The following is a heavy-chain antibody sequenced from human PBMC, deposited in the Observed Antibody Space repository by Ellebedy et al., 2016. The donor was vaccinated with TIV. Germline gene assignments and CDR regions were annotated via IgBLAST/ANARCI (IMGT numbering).Heavy chain of an antibody. D-gene: IGHD3-22*01. CDR3: ARGRRITMIVVVKNYIDY. J-gene: IGHJ4*02. CDR2: ISSSSSTI. V-gene: IGHV3-48*01. CDR1: GFTFSSYS. Sequence: GESLKISCAASGFTFSSYSMNWVRQAPGKGLEWVSYISSSSSTIYYADSVKGRFTISRDNAKNSLYLQMNSLRAEDTAVYYCARGRRITMIVVVKNYIDYWGQGTLVTVSS.